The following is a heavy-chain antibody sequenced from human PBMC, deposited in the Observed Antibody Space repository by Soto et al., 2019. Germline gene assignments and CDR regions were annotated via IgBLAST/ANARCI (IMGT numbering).Heavy chain of an antibody. CDR2: IKSKTDGGTT. CDR1: GFTFSNAW. CDR3: TTDPSRAHSWIQPLY. Sequence: PGGSLRLSCAASGFTFSNAWMSWVRQAPGKGLEWVGRIKSKTDGGTTDYAAPVKGRFTISRDDSKNTLYLQMNSLKTEDTAVYYCTTDPSRAHSWIQPLYWGQGTLVTVSS. D-gene: IGHD5-18*01. V-gene: IGHV3-15*01. J-gene: IGHJ4*02.